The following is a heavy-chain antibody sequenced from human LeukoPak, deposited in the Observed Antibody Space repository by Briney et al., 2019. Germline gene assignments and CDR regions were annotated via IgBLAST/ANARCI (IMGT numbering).Heavy chain of an antibody. CDR2: VNHSGSN. Sequence: SETLSLTCAVYGASFSDYYWTWIRQPPGKGLEWIGEVNHSGSNNYNSSLENRVTISIDTSKNQFSLKLCSVTAADTAVYYCARGGGSSGYYYDYWGQGILVTVS. CDR1: GASFSDYY. D-gene: IGHD3-22*01. V-gene: IGHV4-34*01. J-gene: IGHJ4*02. CDR3: ARGGGSSGYYYDY.